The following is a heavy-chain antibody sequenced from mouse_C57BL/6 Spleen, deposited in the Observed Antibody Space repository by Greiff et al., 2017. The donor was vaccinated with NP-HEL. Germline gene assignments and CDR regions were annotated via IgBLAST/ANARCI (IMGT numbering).Heavy chain of an antibody. CDR1: GYTFTSYW. D-gene: IGHD1-1*01. CDR2: IYPGNSDT. Sequence: EVQLQQSGTVLARPGASVKMSCKTSGYTFTSYWMHWVKQRPGQGLEWIGAIYPGNSDTSYNQKFKGKAKLTAVTSASTAYMELSSLTNEDSAVYYCTSYYGSSGGFAYWGQGTLVTVSA. V-gene: IGHV1-5*01. CDR3: TSYYGSSGGFAY. J-gene: IGHJ3*01.